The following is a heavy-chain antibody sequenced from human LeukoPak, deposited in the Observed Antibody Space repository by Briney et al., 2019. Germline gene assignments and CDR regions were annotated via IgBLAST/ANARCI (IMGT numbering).Heavy chain of an antibody. CDR2: INPNSGGT. J-gene: IGHJ2*01. CDR1: GYTFTGYY. Sequence: GASVKVSCKASGYTFTGYYMHWVRQAPGQGLEWMGWINPNSGGTNYAQKFQGWVTMTRDTSISTAYMELSRLRSDDTAVYYCARGELTEAGNWYFDLWGRGTLVTVSS. D-gene: IGHD6-19*01. CDR3: ARGELTEAGNWYFDL. V-gene: IGHV1-2*04.